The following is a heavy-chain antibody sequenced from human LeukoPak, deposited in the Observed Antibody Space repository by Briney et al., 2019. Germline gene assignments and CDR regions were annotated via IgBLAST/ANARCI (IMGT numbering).Heavy chain of an antibody. CDR3: ARGTYYYDSSGPSGAFDI. CDR1: GGSISSYY. D-gene: IGHD3-22*01. V-gene: IGHV4-59*01. Sequence: SETLSLTCSVSGGSISSYYWSWIRQSPEKGLEWIAYIYYSGYTSYNPSLKSRVTISVDMSKNQFSLKLSSVTAADTAVYYCARGTYYYDSSGPSGAFDIWGQGTMVTVSS. CDR2: IYYSGYT. J-gene: IGHJ3*02.